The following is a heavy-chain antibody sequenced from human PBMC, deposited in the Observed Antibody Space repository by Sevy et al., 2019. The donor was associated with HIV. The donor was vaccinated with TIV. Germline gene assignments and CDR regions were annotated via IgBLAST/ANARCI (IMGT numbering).Heavy chain of an antibody. D-gene: IGHD3-10*01. Sequence: GGSLRLSCAASGFTFSSYWMSWVRQAPGKGLEWVANIKQDGSEKYYVDSVKGRFTISRDNAKNSLYLQMNSLRAEDTAVYYCARGHRHTPLLWFGELFSESKFDYWGQGTLVTVSS. V-gene: IGHV3-7*01. J-gene: IGHJ4*02. CDR2: IKQDGSEK. CDR3: ARGHRHTPLLWFGELFSESKFDY. CDR1: GFTFSSYW.